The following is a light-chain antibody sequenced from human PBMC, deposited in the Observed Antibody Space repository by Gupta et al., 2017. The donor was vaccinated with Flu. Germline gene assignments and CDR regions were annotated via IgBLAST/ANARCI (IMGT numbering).Light chain of an antibody. V-gene: IGKV4-1*01. CDR2: WAS. CDR1: QSLLYSFTNKNY. J-gene: IGKJ4*01. CDR3: QQDDSTPLT. Sequence: SLGERATINCKSSQSLLYSFTNKNYLAWYQQRPGQPPKLLIYWASTRESGVPDRFSGSGSGADFTLTISSLQAEDVAVYYCQQDDSTPLTFGGGTKVEIK.